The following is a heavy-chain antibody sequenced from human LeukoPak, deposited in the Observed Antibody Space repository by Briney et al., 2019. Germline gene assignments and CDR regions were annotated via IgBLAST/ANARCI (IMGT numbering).Heavy chain of an antibody. Sequence: ASVKVSCKASGYTFTSYAMHWVRQAPGQRREWMGWINAGNGNTKYSQKFQGRVTITRDTSASTAYMELSSLRSEDTAAYYCARDRGLVVVPAGSGYWGQGTLVSVSS. CDR3: ARDRGLVVVPAGSGY. J-gene: IGHJ4*02. V-gene: IGHV1-3*01. D-gene: IGHD2-2*01. CDR2: INAGNGNT. CDR1: GYTFTSYA.